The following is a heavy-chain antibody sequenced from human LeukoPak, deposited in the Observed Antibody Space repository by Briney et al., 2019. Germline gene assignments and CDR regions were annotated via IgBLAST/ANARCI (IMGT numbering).Heavy chain of an antibody. Sequence: GGSLRLSCTASGFTLSSYAMAWVRQAPGKGLEWVSTISGSGGSTYYADSVKGRFTISRDNSKNTLYLQMNSLRAEDTAVYYCAKMVHTEQWLVPFDYWGQGTLVTVSS. CDR2: ISGSGGST. CDR3: AKMVHTEQWLVPFDY. CDR1: GFTLSSYA. D-gene: IGHD6-19*01. V-gene: IGHV3-23*01. J-gene: IGHJ4*02.